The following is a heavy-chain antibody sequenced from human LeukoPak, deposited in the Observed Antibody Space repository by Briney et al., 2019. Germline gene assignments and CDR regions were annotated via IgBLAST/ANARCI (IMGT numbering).Heavy chain of an antibody. CDR3: ARDAEVVPAAIDYFDY. J-gene: IGHJ4*02. D-gene: IGHD2-2*02. V-gene: IGHV3-21*01. Sequence: PGGSLRLXCAASGFTFSSYSMNWVRQAPGKVLESVSSISSSSSYIYYADSVKGRFTISRDNAKNSLYLQMNSLRAEDTAVYYCARDAEVVPAAIDYFDYWGQGTLSPSPQ. CDR1: GFTFSSYS. CDR2: ISSSSSYI.